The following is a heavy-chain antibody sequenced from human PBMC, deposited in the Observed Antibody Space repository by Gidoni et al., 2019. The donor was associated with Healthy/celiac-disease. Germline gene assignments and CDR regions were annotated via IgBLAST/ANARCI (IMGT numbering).Heavy chain of an antibody. Sequence: QVQLVQSGAEVKKPGSSVKVSCKASGGTFSSYSISWVRQAPVQGPAWMVGLIHIFGTANSEQKFQGRVTITADESTGTAYMELSSLRSEDTAVYYCARDRGAYCGGDCYSYFQHWGQGTLVTVSS. D-gene: IGHD2-21*02. CDR1: GGTFSSYS. J-gene: IGHJ1*01. CDR3: ARDRGAYCGGDCYSYFQH. V-gene: IGHV1-69*01. CDR2: LIHIFGTA.